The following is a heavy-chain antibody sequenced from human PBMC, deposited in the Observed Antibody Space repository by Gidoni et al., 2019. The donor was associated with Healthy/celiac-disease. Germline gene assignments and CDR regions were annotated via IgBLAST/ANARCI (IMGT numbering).Heavy chain of an antibody. CDR3: ARGVDWSGYYSNWFDP. J-gene: IGHJ5*02. V-gene: IGHV1-8*01. Sequence: QVQLVQSGAEVKKPGSSVKVSCKASVYTFTSYDINWVRQATGQGLEWMGWMNPNSGNTGYAQKFQGRVTMTRNTSISTAYMELSSLRSEDTAVYYCARGVDWSGYYSNWFDPWGQGTLVTVSS. D-gene: IGHD3-3*01. CDR1: VYTFTSYD. CDR2: MNPNSGNT.